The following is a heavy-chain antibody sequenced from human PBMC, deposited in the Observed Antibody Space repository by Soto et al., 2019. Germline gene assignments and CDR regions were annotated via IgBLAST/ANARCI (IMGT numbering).Heavy chain of an antibody. J-gene: IGHJ4*02. V-gene: IGHV3-33*01. CDR1: GFTFSSYG. Sequence: QVQLVESGGGVVQPGRSLRVSCAASGFTFSSYGMHWVRQAPGKGLEWVALIWYDGSSEYYADSVKGRFTISRDNSMNTLYLQMNSRRAEDTAVYYCARDRGEPSVYYLDYWGLGTLVTVSS. D-gene: IGHD1-26*01. CDR3: ARDRGEPSVYYLDY. CDR2: IWYDGSSE.